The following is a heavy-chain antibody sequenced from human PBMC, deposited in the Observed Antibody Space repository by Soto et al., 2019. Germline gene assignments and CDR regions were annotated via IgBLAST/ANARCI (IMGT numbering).Heavy chain of an antibody. Sequence: SETLSLTCTVSGDSISNYYWTWIRQPPGKGLEWIGCFYNSGNTNYNPSLKSRVTISVDTSNNQFSLRVNSVTAADTAVYYCARGDPLLWFGEKVYYGMDVWGQGTTVPVSS. CDR3: ARGDPLLWFGEKVYYGMDV. CDR1: GDSISNYY. CDR2: FYNSGNT. V-gene: IGHV4-59*01. J-gene: IGHJ6*02. D-gene: IGHD3-10*01.